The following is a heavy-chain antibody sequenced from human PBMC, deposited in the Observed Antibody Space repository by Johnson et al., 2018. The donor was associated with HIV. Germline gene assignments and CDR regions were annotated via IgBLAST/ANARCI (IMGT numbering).Heavy chain of an antibody. CDR2: VSSNGGKT. J-gene: IGHJ3*01. CDR1: GFTFSTYA. Sequence: VQLVESGGGLVQPGGSLRLSCADSGFTFSTYAMHWVRQAPGKGLEYVSGVSSNGGKTYYANSVKGRFTVSRDNSKNTMYLEMNSLRSEDTAVYYCAKDRRQGGSNPDAFDLWGQGTMVTVSS. V-gene: IGHV3-64*01. D-gene: IGHD1-26*01. CDR3: AKDRRQGGSNPDAFDL.